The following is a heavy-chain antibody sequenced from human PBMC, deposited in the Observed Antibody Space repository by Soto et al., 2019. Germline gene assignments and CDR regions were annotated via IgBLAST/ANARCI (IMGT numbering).Heavy chain of an antibody. J-gene: IGHJ6*02. Sequence: GGSLRLSCAASGFTFSSYGMHWVRQAPGKELEWVAVIWYDGSNKYYADSVKGRFTISRDNSKNTLYLQMNSLRAEDTAVYYYARQRLFARPLYGMDVWGQGTTVTSP. CDR2: IWYDGSNK. CDR1: GFTFSSYG. CDR3: ARQRLFARPLYGMDV. D-gene: IGHD3-10*02. V-gene: IGHV3-33*01.